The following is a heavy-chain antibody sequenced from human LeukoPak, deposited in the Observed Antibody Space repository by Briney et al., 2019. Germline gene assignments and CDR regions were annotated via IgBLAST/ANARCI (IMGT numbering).Heavy chain of an antibody. J-gene: IGHJ5*02. D-gene: IGHD3-10*01. V-gene: IGHV4-31*03. Sequence: SETLSLTCTVSGGSISSGGYYWSWIRQHPGKGLEWIGYIYYSGSTYYNPSLKSRVTISVDTSKNQFSLKLSSVTAADTSVYYCARGGGSGRGNWFDPWGQGTLVTVSS. CDR2: IYYSGST. CDR3: ARGGGSGRGNWFDP. CDR1: GGSISSGGYY.